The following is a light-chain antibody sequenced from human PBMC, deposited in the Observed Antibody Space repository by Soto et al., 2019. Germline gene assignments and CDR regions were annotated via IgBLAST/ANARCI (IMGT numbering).Light chain of an antibody. V-gene: IGKV1-9*01. Sequence: IQLTQSPSSLSASVGDRVIITCRASQDINSYLAWYQQKPGKAPNLVIYAGTSLQSGVPSRFSGSGSGTEFTLTISSLQPEDFATYYCQQLHVYPSTFGGGTKVE. CDR3: QQLHVYPST. CDR1: QDINSY. CDR2: AGT. J-gene: IGKJ4*01.